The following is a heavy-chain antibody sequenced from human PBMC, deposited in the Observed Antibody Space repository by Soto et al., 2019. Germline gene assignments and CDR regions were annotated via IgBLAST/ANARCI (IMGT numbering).Heavy chain of an antibody. D-gene: IGHD1-26*01. CDR1: GFTFSSYA. CDR3: ARRGSGSYYDY. CDR2: ISGSGGST. J-gene: IGHJ4*02. V-gene: IGHV3-23*01. Sequence: EVQLLESGGGLVQPGGSLGVSCAASGFTFSSYAMRWVLQAPGKGLEWVSAISGSGGSTYYADSVKGRFTISRDNSKNTLYLQMNSLRAEETAVYYWARRGSGSYYDYWGQGTLVTVSS.